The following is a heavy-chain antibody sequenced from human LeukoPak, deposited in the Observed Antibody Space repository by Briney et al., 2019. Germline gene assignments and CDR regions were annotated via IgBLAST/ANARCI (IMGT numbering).Heavy chain of an antibody. CDR2: INHSGST. D-gene: IGHD5-12*01. CDR3: ARKTVSSPDIVATIKGNYYYYGMDV. Sequence: SETLSLTCAVYGGSFSGYYWSWIRQPPGKGLEWIGEINHSGSTNYNPSLKSRVTISVDTSKNQFSLKLSSVTAADTAVYYCARKTVSSPDIVATIKGNYYYYGMDVWGQGTTVTVSS. J-gene: IGHJ6*02. CDR1: GGSFSGYY. V-gene: IGHV4-34*01.